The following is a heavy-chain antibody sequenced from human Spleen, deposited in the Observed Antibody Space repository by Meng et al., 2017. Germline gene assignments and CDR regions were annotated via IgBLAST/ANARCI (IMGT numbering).Heavy chain of an antibody. J-gene: IGHJ4*02. CDR1: GFTFDDYA. CDR2: ISWNSGSI. Sequence: SLKISCAASGFTFDDYAMHWVRQAPGKGLEWVSGISWNSGSIGYADSVKGRFTISRDNAKNSLYLQMNSLRAEDTALYYCAKDMSALQTRHSYEFSIWDYWGQGTLVTVSS. V-gene: IGHV3-9*01. CDR3: AKDMSALQTRHSYEFSIWDY. D-gene: IGHD5-18*01.